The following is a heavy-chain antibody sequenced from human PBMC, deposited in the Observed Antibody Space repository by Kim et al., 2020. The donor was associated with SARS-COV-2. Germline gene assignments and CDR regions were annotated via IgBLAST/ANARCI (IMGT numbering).Heavy chain of an antibody. D-gene: IGHD3-10*01. V-gene: IGHV5-51*01. Sequence: GESLKISRKGSGYSFTSYWIGWVRQMPGKGLEWMGIIYPGDSDTRYSPSFQGQVTISADKSISTAYLQWSSLKASDTAMYYCATALSGSYYNVGAFDIWGQRTMVTVSS. J-gene: IGHJ3*02. CDR2: IYPGDSDT. CDR3: ATALSGSYYNVGAFDI. CDR1: GYSFTSYW.